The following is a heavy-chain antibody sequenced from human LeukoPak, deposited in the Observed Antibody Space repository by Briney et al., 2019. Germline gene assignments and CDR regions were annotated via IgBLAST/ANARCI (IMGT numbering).Heavy chain of an antibody. D-gene: IGHD1-26*01. CDR3: AKDLTGSRGSYFFDY. CDR1: GFTFSSYG. CDR2: IRYDGSNK. J-gene: IGHJ4*02. Sequence: GGSLRLSCAASGFTFSSYGIHWVRQAPGKGLEWVAFIRYDGSNKYYADSVKGRFTISRDNTKNTLYLQMNSLRAEDTAVYYCAKDLTGSRGSYFFDYWGQGTLVTVSS. V-gene: IGHV3-30*02.